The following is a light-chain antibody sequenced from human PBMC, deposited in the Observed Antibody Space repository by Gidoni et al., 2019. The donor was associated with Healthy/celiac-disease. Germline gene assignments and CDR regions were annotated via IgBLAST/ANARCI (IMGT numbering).Light chain of an antibody. V-gene: IGKV1-39*01. CDR3: QQSYSTPRGT. CDR2: AAS. CDR1: QSISSY. J-gene: IGKJ1*01. Sequence: DIQITQSPSSLSASVGDRVTITCRASQSISSYLNWYQQKPGKAPKLLIYAASSLQSGVPSRFSGSGSGTDFTLTSSSLQPEDFATYYCQQSYSTPRGTFGQXTKVEIK.